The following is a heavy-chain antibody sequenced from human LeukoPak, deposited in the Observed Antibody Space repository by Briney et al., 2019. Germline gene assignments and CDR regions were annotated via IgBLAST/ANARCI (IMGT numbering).Heavy chain of an antibody. J-gene: IGHJ6*03. CDR2: IYTSGST. D-gene: IGHD6-19*01. CDR3: ARAVPAHYYYYYMDV. CDR1: GGSISSGSYY. Sequence: PSQTLSLTCTVSGGSISSGSYYWSWIRQPAWKGLEWVGRIYTSGSTNYNPSLKSRVTISVDTSKNQFSLKLSSVTAADTAVYYCARAVPAHYYYYYMDVWGKGTTVTVSS. V-gene: IGHV4-61*02.